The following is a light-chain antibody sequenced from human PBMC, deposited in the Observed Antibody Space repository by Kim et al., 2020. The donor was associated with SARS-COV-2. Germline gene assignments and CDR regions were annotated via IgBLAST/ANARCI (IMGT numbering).Light chain of an antibody. CDR2: GKN. V-gene: IGLV3-19*01. CDR1: SLRSYY. J-gene: IGLJ2*01. Sequence: SSELPQDPAVSVALGQTVRITCQGDSLRSYYASWYQQKPGQAPVLVIFGKNNRPSGIPDRFSGSRSGNTASLTITGAQAEDEADYYCNSRDSSGYHLVFGGGTQLTVL. CDR3: NSRDSSGYHLV.